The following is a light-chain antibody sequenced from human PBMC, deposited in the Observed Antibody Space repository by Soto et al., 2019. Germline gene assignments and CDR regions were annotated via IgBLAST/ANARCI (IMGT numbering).Light chain of an antibody. Sequence: QSALTQPVSVSGSLGQSITISCTGTNSDVGTSKYVSWYQQHPSKAPKLMIYEGNKWPSGISNRFSGSKYGSTASLTISGLQGEDEAEYCCCSFAGLFGGGTKLTVL. J-gene: IGLJ2*01. CDR2: EGN. V-gene: IGLV2-23*01. CDR3: CSFAGL. CDR1: NSDVGTSKY.